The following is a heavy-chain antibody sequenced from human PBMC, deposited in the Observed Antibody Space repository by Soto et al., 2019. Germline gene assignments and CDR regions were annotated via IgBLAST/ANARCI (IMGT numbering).Heavy chain of an antibody. D-gene: IGHD6-19*01. CDR1: GASITSFY. V-gene: IGHV4-59*01. Sequence: QVQLQESGPGLVQPSETPSLTCSVSGASITSFYWSWIRQPPGKGLEWIGYIYYNGSTKYNPSLKTRVTISGDTSKNHFSLNLNSVTAADTAVYYCARVGTVAGRDGLDVWGQGTTVTVSS. CDR2: IYYNGST. CDR3: ARVGTVAGRDGLDV. J-gene: IGHJ6*02.